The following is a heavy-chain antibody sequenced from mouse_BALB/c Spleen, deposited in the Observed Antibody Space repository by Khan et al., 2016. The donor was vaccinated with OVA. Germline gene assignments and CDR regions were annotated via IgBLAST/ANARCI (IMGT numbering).Heavy chain of an antibody. Sequence: VQLKASGPDLVKPSQSLSLTCTVSGYSITSGYSWHWIRQFPGNKLEWMGYIYHSGSINYNPSLKSRFSITRDTSKNLFFLQLNSVTTEDTDTYYCARDGNYMDYWGQGTSVTVSS. J-gene: IGHJ4*01. V-gene: IGHV3-1*02. D-gene: IGHD2-1*01. CDR2: IYHSGSI. CDR3: ARDGNYMDY. CDR1: GYSITSGYS.